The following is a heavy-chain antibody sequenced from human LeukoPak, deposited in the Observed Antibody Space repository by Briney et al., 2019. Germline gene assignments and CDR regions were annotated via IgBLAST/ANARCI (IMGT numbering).Heavy chain of an antibody. CDR3: ARARIPNINWFDP. CDR1: GYTFTGYY. Sequence: ASVKVSCKASGYTFTGYYMHWVRQAPGQGLEWMGWINPNSGGTNYAQKFQGRVTMTRDTSISTAYMELSRLRSDDTAVYYCARARIPNINWFDPWGQGTLVTVSS. D-gene: IGHD2-15*01. V-gene: IGHV1-2*02. J-gene: IGHJ5*02. CDR2: INPNSGGT.